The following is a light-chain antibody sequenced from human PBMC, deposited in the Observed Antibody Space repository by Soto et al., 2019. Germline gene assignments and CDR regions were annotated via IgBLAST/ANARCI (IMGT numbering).Light chain of an antibody. CDR1: QSISSY. J-gene: IGKJ1*01. CDR2: AAS. CDR3: QQSYSTPGT. V-gene: IGKV1-39*01. Sequence: DIQLTHSPSFLSASVGGRVTITCRASQSISSYLNWYQQKPGKAPKLLIYAASSLQSGVPSRFSGSGSGTDFTLTISSLQPEDFATYDCQQSYSTPGTFGQATKVDIK.